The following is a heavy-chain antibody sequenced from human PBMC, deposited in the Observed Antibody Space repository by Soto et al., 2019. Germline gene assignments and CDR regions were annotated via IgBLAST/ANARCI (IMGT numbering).Heavy chain of an antibody. V-gene: IGHV4-39*01. CDR3: ARLLTRSDAFDI. D-gene: IGHD4-17*01. J-gene: IGHJ3*02. CDR2: IYYSGST. CDR1: GGSISSSSYY. Sequence: QLQLQESGPGLVKPSETLSLTCTVSGGSISSSSYYWGWIRQPPGKGLEWIGSIYYSGSTYYNPSLKSRVTISVDTSKNQFSLKLSSVTAADTAVYYCARLLTRSDAFDIWGQGTMVTVSS.